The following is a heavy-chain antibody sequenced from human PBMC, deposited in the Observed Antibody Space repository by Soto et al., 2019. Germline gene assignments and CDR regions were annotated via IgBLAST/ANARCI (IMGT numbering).Heavy chain of an antibody. CDR3: ARALYDYSDFFCDY. D-gene: IGHD4-17*01. Sequence: TLSLTCTVSGASMSSGDYYWIWIRQPPGKGLECIGYISYTGSTYYNPSLKSRVTMPVDTSKNQFSLELISVTAADTAVYYCARALYDYSDFFCDYWGQGTLVTVS. V-gene: IGHV4-30-4*01. CDR1: GASMSSGDYY. CDR2: ISYTGST. J-gene: IGHJ4*02.